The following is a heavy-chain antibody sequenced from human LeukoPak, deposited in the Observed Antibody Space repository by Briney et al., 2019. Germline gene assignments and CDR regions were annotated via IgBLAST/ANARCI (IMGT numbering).Heavy chain of an antibody. D-gene: IGHD6-13*01. Sequence: SETLSPTCTVSGYSISSGYYWGWIRQPPGKGLEWIGSIYHSGSTYYNPSLKSRVTISVDTSKNQFSLKLSSVTAADTAVYYCARSHGVEMGPHTIAAAVLFDYWGQGTLVTVSS. CDR3: ARSHGVEMGPHTIAAAVLFDY. CDR2: IYHSGST. V-gene: IGHV4-38-2*02. J-gene: IGHJ4*02. CDR1: GYSISSGYY.